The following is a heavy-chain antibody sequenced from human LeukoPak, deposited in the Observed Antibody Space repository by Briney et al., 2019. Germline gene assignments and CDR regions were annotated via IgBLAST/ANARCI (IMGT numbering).Heavy chain of an antibody. D-gene: IGHD3-10*01. J-gene: IGHJ6*03. CDR2: ISSSSSTI. CDR1: GFTFSSYS. Sequence: GGSLRLSCAASGFTFSSYSMSWVRQAPGKGLEWVSYISSSSSTIYYADSVKGRFTISRDNAKNSLYLQMNSLRAEDTAVYYCASITKWFGELFLNDYYMDVWGKGTTVTVSS. CDR3: ASITKWFGELFLNDYYMDV. V-gene: IGHV3-48*01.